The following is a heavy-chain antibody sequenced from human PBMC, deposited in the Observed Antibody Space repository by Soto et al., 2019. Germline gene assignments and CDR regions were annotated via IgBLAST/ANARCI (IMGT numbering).Heavy chain of an antibody. J-gene: IGHJ2*01. CDR3: AKEPVGPDWYFDL. V-gene: IGHV1-8*01. CDR2: MNPNTGYT. CDR1: GYTFISSE. Sequence: ASVKVSCKASGYTFISSEINWVRQATGQGLEWVGLMNPNTGYTESAGKFQGRVIMTRDISKNTLYLQMNSLRAEDTAVYNCAKEPVGPDWYFDLWGRGTLVTVSS.